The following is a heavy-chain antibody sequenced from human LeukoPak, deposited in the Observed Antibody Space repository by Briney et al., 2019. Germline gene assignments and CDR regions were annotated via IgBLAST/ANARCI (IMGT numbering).Heavy chain of an antibody. CDR2: IYYSGST. CDR3: ARVTDFWSAGGAFDI. CDR1: GGSISSGGYY. D-gene: IGHD3-3*01. J-gene: IGHJ3*02. Sequence: SETLSLTCTVSGGSISSGGYYWSWIRQHPGKGLEWIGYIYYSGSTYYNPSLKSRVTISVDTSKNQFSLKLSSVTAADTAVYYCARVTDFWSAGGAFDIWGQGTMVTVSS. V-gene: IGHV4-31*03.